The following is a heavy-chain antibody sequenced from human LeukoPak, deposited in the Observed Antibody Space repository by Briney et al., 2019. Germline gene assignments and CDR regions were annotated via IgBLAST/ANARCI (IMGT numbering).Heavy chain of an antibody. CDR3: ATHRGYGGPFDY. V-gene: IGHV1-24*01. CDR2: FDLEDGET. J-gene: IGHJ4*02. D-gene: IGHD5-12*01. Sequence: ASVKVSCKVSGYTVTELSMHWVRQAPGKGLEWMGGFDLEDGETIYAQKFQGRVTMTEDTSTDTAYMELSSLRSEDTAVYYCATHRGYGGPFDYWGQGTLVTVSS. CDR1: GYTVTELS.